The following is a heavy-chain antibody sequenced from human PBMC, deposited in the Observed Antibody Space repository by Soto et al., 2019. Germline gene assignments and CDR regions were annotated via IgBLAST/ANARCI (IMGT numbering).Heavy chain of an antibody. J-gene: IGHJ4*02. Sequence: AGFLRLSCAASGFTFSSYSMHWVRQAPGKGLEWVAVISYDGSNKYYADSVKRRFTISRDNSKNTLYLQMNILRAEDTAVYYCARAQTRGSYYDFDYWGQGTLVTVSS. CDR1: GFTFSSYS. V-gene: IGHV3-30-3*01. CDR2: ISYDGSNK. CDR3: ARAQTRGSYYDFDY. D-gene: IGHD1-26*01.